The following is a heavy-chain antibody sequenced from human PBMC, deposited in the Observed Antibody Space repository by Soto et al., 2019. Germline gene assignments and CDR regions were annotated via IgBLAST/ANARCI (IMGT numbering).Heavy chain of an antibody. J-gene: IGHJ4*01. CDR1: GGTFSSYA. D-gene: IGHD4-17*01. CDR2: IIPIFGTA. V-gene: IGHV1-69*13. CDR3: AREFRYGDYFDY. Sequence: SVKVSCKASGGTFSSYAISWVRQAPGQGLEWMGGIIPIFGTANYAQKFQGRVTITADESTSTAYMELSSLRSEDTAVYYCAREFRYGDYFDYQGHGSMFTVSP.